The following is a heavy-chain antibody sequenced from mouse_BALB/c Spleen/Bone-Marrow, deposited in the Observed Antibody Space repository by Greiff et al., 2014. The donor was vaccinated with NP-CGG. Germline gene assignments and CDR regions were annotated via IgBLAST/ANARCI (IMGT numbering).Heavy chain of an antibody. CDR2: IDPANGNT. J-gene: IGHJ2*01. CDR1: GFNIKDTY. CDR3: ANYYYGYYFDY. V-gene: IGHV14-3*02. Sequence: EVKVEESGAELVKPGASVKLSCTASGFNIKDTYMHWVKQRPEQGLEWIGRIDPANGNTKYDPKFQDKATITADTSSNTAYLQLSSLTSEDTAVYYCANYYYGYYFDYWGQGTTLTVSS. D-gene: IGHD1-1*01.